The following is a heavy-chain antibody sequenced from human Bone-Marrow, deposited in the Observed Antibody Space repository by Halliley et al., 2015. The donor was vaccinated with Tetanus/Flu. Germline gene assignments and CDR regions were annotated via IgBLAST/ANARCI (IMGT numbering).Heavy chain of an antibody. J-gene: IGHJ4*02. CDR1: GFTFGNYW. CDR3: ARDTVVTAY. V-gene: IGHV3-74*01. Sequence: SLRLSCVASGFTFGNYWLHWVRQAPGKGLAWVSRISPDGTITNCEDTVKGRFTISRDNGKNIVYLQMNRLRPEDTAVYYCARDTVVTAYWGQGTLVTVST. D-gene: IGHD2-21*02. CDR2: ISPDGTIT.